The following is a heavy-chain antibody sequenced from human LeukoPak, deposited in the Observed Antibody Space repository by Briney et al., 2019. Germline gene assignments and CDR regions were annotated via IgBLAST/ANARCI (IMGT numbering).Heavy chain of an antibody. V-gene: IGHV3-30*18. CDR3: AKDACGGSTSCHLFDY. CDR1: GFTFSSYG. D-gene: IGHD2-2*01. Sequence: GGSLRLSCAASGFTFSSYGMHWVRPAPGKGLEWVAVISYDGSNKYYADSVKGRFTISRDNSKNTLYLQMNSLRAEDTAVYYCAKDACGGSTSCHLFDYWGQGTLVTVSS. CDR2: ISYDGSNK. J-gene: IGHJ4*02.